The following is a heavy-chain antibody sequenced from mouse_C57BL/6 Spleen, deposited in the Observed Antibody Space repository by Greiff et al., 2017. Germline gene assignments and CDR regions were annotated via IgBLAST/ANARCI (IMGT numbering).Heavy chain of an antibody. CDR2: IYPGNSDT. CDR3: TRTAQAWFAY. J-gene: IGHJ3*01. D-gene: IGHD3-2*02. CDR1: GYTFTSYW. V-gene: IGHV1-5*01. Sequence: EVPLVESGTVLARPGASVKMSCKTSGYTFTSYWMHWVKQRPGQGLEWIGAIYPGNSDTSYNQKFKGKATLTAVTSASTAYMELSSLTNEDSAVYYCTRTAQAWFAYWGQGTLVTVSA.